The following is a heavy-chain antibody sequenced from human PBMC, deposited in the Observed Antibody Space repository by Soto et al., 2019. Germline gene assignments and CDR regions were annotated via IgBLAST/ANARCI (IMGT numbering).Heavy chain of an antibody. V-gene: IGHV3-30*18. CDR2: ISYDGSNK. J-gene: IGHJ4*02. D-gene: IGHD2-15*01. CDR3: AKEEVVVVVAALGY. CDR1: GFTFSSYG. Sequence: QVQLVESGGGVVQPGRSLRLSCAASGFTFSSYGMHWVRQAPGKGLEWVAVISYDGSNKYYADSVQGRFTISRDNSKNTLDLQMNSLRAEDTAVYYCAKEEVVVVVAALGYWGQGTLVTVSS.